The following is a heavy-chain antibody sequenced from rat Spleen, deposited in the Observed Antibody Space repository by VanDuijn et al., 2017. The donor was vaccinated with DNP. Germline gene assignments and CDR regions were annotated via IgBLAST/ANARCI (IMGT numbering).Heavy chain of an antibody. Sequence: EVQLVESGGGLVQPGRSMKLSCAASGFTFRDYYMAWVRQAPTKGLEWVAYIGSDGYAPYYGDSVKGRFTISRDNAKSTLYLQMDSLRSEETATYYCARHGEVHLRYAMDAWGQGTSVTVSS. CDR3: ARHGEVHLRYAMDA. CDR1: GFTFRDYY. CDR2: IGSDGYAP. J-gene: IGHJ4*01. D-gene: IGHD1-5*01. V-gene: IGHV5S11*01.